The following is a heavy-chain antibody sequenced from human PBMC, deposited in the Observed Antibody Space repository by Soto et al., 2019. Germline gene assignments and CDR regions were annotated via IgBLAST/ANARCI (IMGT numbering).Heavy chain of an antibody. CDR2: IYHSGAT. V-gene: IGHV4-4*02. D-gene: IGHD3-10*01. Sequence: SETLSLTCAVSGDSITNSNWWSWVRQAPGKGLEWIGEIYHSGATTYNPSLKSRATISVDKSKHQFSLKLSSVTAADTAVYYCARGQGTRENWFDPWGQGTLVTVSS. CDR1: GDSITNSNW. J-gene: IGHJ5*02. CDR3: ARGQGTRENWFDP.